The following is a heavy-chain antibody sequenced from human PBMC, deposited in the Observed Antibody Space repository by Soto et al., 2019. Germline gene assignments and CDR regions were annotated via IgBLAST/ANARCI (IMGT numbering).Heavy chain of an antibody. CDR1: GFTFSRYW. Sequence: GGSLRLSCAASGFTFSRYWMSWVRQAPGKGLEWVANINQDGSEKYYVDSVKGRFTISRDDAKNLLFLQMNSLRVEDTAVYYCASPPTNLDYGDDNWFDPWGQGSLVTVPQ. CDR3: ASPPTNLDYGDDNWFDP. J-gene: IGHJ5*02. CDR2: INQDGSEK. D-gene: IGHD4-17*01. V-gene: IGHV3-7*01.